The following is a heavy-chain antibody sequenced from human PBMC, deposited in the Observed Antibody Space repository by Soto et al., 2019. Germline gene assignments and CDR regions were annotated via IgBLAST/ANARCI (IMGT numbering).Heavy chain of an antibody. CDR1: GGSFSGYY. D-gene: IGHD5-18*01. V-gene: IGHV4-34*01. CDR3: ARGANRWLSPGYYYYGMDV. J-gene: IGHJ6*02. Sequence: PSETLSLTCAVYGGSFSGYYWSWIRQPPGKGLEWIGEINHSGSTNYNPSLKSRVTISVDTSKNQFSLKLSSVTAADTAVYYCARGANRWLSPGYYYYGMDVWGQGTTVT. CDR2: INHSGST.